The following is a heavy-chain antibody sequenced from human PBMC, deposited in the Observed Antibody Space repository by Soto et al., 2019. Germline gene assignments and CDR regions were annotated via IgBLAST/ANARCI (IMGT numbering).Heavy chain of an antibody. J-gene: IGHJ4*02. Sequence: ETLSLTGAVSGGSISRSNWWSWVRQPPGKGLEWIGEIYHSGSTNYNPSLKSRVTISVDKSKNQFSLKLSSVTAADTAVYYCARAPDRRQLGTWGQGTLVTVS. D-gene: IGHD5-18*01. CDR1: GGSISRSNW. CDR2: IYHSGST. CDR3: ARAPDRRQLGT. V-gene: IGHV4-4*02.